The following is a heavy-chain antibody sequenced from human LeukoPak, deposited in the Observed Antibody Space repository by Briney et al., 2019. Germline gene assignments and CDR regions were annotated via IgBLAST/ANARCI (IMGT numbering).Heavy chain of an antibody. CDR2: MNPNSGSR. J-gene: IGHJ6*03. D-gene: IGHD3-9*01. V-gene: IGHV1-8*01. Sequence: ASVNVSCKATGYTFTSHDFHWVGPPTCQGLAWMGLMNPNSGSRGYAQKFQGRVTMTRNTSISTAYMELSSLRSEDTAVYYCARGAVLRYFDWGPEDYYYMDVWGKGTTVTVSS. CDR3: ARGAVLRYFDWGPEDYYYMDV. CDR1: GYTFTSHD.